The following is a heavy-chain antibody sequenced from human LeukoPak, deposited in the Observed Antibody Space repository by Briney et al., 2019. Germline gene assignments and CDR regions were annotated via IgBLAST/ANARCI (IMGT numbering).Heavy chain of an antibody. CDR2: IYSGGST. CDR3: ARDAVIVVRGMDV. V-gene: IGHV3-66*01. J-gene: IGHJ6*02. Sequence: GGSLRLSCAASGFTVSSNYMSWVRQAPGKGLEWVSVIYSGGSTYYADSVKGRFTISRDNSKNTLYLQMNSLRAEDTAVYYCARDAVIVVRGMDVWGQGTTVTVSS. D-gene: IGHD3-22*01. CDR1: GFTVSSNY.